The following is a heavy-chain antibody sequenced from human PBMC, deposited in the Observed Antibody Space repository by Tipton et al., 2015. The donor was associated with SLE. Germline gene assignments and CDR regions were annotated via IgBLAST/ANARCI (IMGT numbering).Heavy chain of an antibody. CDR1: GYSISSGFY. V-gene: IGHV4-38-2*02. Sequence: TLSLTCTVSGYSISSGFYWGWIRQFPGRGLEWIGSLYHSGRTNYKPSLKTRVTISVDTSKNQFSLKVNSVTAGDTAVYYCAKYEVGSVDPWGQGILVTVSS. J-gene: IGHJ5*02. CDR3: AKYEVGSVDP. CDR2: LYHSGRT. D-gene: IGHD1-26*01.